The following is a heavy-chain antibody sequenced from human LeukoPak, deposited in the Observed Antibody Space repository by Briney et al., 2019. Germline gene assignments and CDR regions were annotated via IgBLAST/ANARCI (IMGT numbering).Heavy chain of an antibody. CDR1: GGSFSGYY. CDR2: INHSGST. CDR3: ASRAGSSPDY. J-gene: IGHJ4*02. V-gene: IGHV4-34*01. D-gene: IGHD3-10*01. Sequence: ASETLSLTCAVYGGSFSGYYWSWIRQPPGKGLEWIGEINHSGSTNYNPSLKSRVTISVDTSKNQFSLKLSSVTAADTAVYYCASRAGSSPDYWGQGTLVTVSS.